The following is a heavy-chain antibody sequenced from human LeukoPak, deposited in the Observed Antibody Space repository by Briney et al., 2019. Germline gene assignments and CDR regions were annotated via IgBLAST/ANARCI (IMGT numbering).Heavy chain of an antibody. V-gene: IGHV4-30-2*01. D-gene: IGHD3-10*01. Sequence: SETLSLTCTVSGGSISSGGYYWSWIRQPPGKGLEWIGYIYHSGSTYYNPSLKSRVTISVDRSKNQFSLKLSSVTAADTAVYYCARHIISGAFDIWGQGTMVTVSS. CDR1: GGSISSGGYY. J-gene: IGHJ3*02. CDR2: IYHSGST. CDR3: ARHIISGAFDI.